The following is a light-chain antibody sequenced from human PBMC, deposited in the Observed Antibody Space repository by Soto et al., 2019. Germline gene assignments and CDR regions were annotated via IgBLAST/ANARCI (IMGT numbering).Light chain of an antibody. Sequence: EIVMTQSPPTLYVSPGERATLSCRASQSISRNLAWFQQKPGQAPSLLIFGASTRAAGIPARFSGSGSGTDFTLTISSLEPEDFAVYYCQQRSNWPPTFGQGTRLEI. V-gene: IGKV3-15*01. CDR3: QQRSNWPPT. CDR2: GAS. J-gene: IGKJ5*01. CDR1: QSISRN.